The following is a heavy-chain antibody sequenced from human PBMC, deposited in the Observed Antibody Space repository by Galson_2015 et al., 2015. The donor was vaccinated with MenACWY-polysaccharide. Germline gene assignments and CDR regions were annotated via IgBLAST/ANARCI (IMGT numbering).Heavy chain of an antibody. CDR1: GFNFSILV. D-gene: IGHD1-26*01. V-gene: IGHV3-23*01. CDR3: VKGGWADN. J-gene: IGHJ4*02. CDR2: ISPGSETA. Sequence: SLRLSCAASGFNFSILVMTWIRQGPGKGLEWVSAISPGSETAYYSDSVKGRFTISRDNSKDTLHLQMDSLRAEDTAVYYCVKGGWADNWGQGTLATVSS.